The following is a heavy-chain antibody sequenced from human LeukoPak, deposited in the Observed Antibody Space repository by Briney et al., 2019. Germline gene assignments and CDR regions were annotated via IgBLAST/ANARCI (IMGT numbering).Heavy chain of an antibody. CDR3: ARGNPSFYYGMDV. CDR2: IYYSGST. J-gene: IGHJ6*02. Sequence: SETLSLTCTVSGGSISSYYWSWIRQPPGKGLEWIGYIYYSGSTNYNPSLKSRVTISADTSKNQFSLKLRSMTPADTAVYSCARGNPSFYYGMDVWGQGTTVTVSS. V-gene: IGHV4-59*01. CDR1: GGSISSYY.